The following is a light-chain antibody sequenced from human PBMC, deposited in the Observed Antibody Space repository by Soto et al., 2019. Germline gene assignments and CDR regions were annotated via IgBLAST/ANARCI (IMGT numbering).Light chain of an antibody. V-gene: IGLV2-14*01. CDR1: SSDVGGYNY. CDR3: SSYTRSSTLV. J-gene: IGLJ1*01. CDR2: EVS. Sequence: QSALTQPASVSGSPGQSITISCTGTSSDVGGYNYVSWYQQHPGKAPKLMIYEVSNRPSGVSNRFSGSKSGNTASLTISGLQAEDEADYDCSSYTRSSTLVFGTGTKLTVL.